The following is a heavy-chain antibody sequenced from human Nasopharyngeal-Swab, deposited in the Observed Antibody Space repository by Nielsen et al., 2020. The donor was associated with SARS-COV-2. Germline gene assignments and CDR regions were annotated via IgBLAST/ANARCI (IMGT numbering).Heavy chain of an antibody. CDR2: ISSSSSTI. D-gene: IGHD2-21*02. CDR3: ARESVVTGMDDAPDI. CDR1: GFTFSSYR. J-gene: IGHJ3*02. Sequence: GGSLRLSCAASGFTFSSYRMNWVRQAPGKGLEWVSYISSSSSTIDYADSVKGRFTISRDNAKNSVFLQMNSLRSEDTAVYYCARESVVTGMDDAPDIWGRGTMVTVSS. V-gene: IGHV3-48*04.